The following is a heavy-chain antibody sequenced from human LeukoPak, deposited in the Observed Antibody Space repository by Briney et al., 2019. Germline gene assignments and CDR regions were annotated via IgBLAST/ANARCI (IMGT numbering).Heavy chain of an antibody. D-gene: IGHD4-17*01. CDR2: VSVDGSHK. V-gene: IGHV3-30*18. CDR3: AKDNGDHAIDY. CDR1: GLTFSTYA. J-gene: IGHJ4*02. Sequence: GRSLRLSCAASGLTFSTYAMHWVRQAPGKGLEWVAFVSVDGSHKDYGGSVKGRFTISRDNSKNTLYLQMNSLRAEDTAVYYCAKDNGDHAIDYWAQGTMVTVSS.